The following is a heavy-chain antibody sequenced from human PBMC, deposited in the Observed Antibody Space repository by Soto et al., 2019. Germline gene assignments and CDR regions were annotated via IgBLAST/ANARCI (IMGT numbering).Heavy chain of an antibody. V-gene: IGHV1-69*02. CDR3: ANRGYSYGFVIY. J-gene: IGHJ4*02. D-gene: IGHD5-18*01. CDR1: GGTFSSYT. CDR2: IIPMLGIA. Sequence: QVQLVQSGAEVKKPGSSVKVSCKASGGTFSSYTFSWVRQAPGQGLEWMGRIIPMLGIANYAQKFQGRVTITADKSTSTAYMELSSLRSEDTAVYYCANRGYSYGFVIYWGQGTLVPVSS.